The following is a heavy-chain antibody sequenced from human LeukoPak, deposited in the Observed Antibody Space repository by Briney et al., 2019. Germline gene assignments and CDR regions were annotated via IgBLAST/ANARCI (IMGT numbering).Heavy chain of an antibody. Sequence: PGESLRLSCAASGFIFSVYGMHWVRQAPGQGLEWVAVISYDGNNQYYADSVKGRFTISRDNSKNTLYLQMNSLRAEDTAVYYCARGRVAPSLDYWGQETPVTVSS. CDR3: ARGRVAPSLDY. CDR2: ISYDGNNQ. V-gene: IGHV3-30*03. CDR1: GFIFSVYG. D-gene: IGHD2-15*01. J-gene: IGHJ4*02.